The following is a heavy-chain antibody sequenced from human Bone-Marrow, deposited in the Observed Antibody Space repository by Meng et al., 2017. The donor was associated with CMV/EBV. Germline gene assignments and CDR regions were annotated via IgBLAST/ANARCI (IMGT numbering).Heavy chain of an antibody. CDR3: AKGAADIVVVPAAINYFDY. CDR1: GFTFSSYE. V-gene: IGHV3-48*03. D-gene: IGHD2-2*02. CDR2: ISSSGSTI. Sequence: GESLKISCAASGFTFSSYEMNWVRQAPGKGLEWVSYISSSGSTIYYADSVKGRFTISRDNAKNTLYLQMNSLRAEDTAVYYCAKGAADIVVVPAAINYFDYWGQGTLVTVSS. J-gene: IGHJ4*02.